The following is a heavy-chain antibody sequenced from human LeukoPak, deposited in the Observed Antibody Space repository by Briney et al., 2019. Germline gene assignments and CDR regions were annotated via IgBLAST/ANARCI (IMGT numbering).Heavy chain of an antibody. V-gene: IGHV3-30*02. CDR2: IRYDGSNK. Sequence: GSLRLSCAASGFTFSSYGMHWVRQAPGKWLEWVTFIRYDGSNKYYADSVKGRFTISRDNSKNTLYLQMNSLRAEDTAVYYCAKDSGYDFDYYMDVWGKGTTVTVSS. CDR3: AKDSGYDFDYYMDV. J-gene: IGHJ6*03. CDR1: GFTFSSYG. D-gene: IGHD3-3*01.